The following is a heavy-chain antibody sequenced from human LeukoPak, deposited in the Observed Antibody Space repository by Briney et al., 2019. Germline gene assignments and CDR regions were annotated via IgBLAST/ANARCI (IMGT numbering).Heavy chain of an antibody. V-gene: IGHV4-39*01. CDR1: GGSISSSSYY. D-gene: IGHD5-12*01. Sequence: SETLSLTCTVSGGSISSSSYYWGWIRQPPGKGLEWIGSIYYSGSTYYNPSLKSRVTISVDTSKNQFSLRLSSVTAADTAVYYCARGHGYSGYDRWGLLDYWGQGTLVTVSS. CDR3: ARGHGYSGYDRWGLLDY. CDR2: IYYSGST. J-gene: IGHJ4*02.